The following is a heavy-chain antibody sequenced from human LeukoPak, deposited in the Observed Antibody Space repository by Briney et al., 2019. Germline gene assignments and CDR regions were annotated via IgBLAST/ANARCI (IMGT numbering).Heavy chain of an antibody. V-gene: IGHV3-53*01. CDR2: IYSGSST. CDR3: ARDAAVAFDI. J-gene: IGHJ3*02. Sequence: GGSLRLSCAASGFTVSSNYMSWVHQAPGKGLEWVSVIYSGSSTYYADSVKGRFTISRDNSKNTLYLQMNSLRAEDTAVYYCARDAAVAFDIWGQGTMVTVSS. CDR1: GFTVSSNY. D-gene: IGHD6-19*01.